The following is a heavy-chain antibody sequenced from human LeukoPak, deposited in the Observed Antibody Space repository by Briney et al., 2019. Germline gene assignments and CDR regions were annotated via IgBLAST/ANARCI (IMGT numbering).Heavy chain of an antibody. J-gene: IGHJ4*02. CDR3: AINYYDSSGYKDY. D-gene: IGHD3-22*01. CDR1: GFTFSSYS. V-gene: IGHV3-21*04. Sequence: PGGSLRLSCAASGFTFSSYSMNWVRQSPGKGLEWVSSISSSGTYISYAGSVKGRFTVPRDNAKNTLYLQMNSLRAEDTAVYYCAINYYDSSGYKDYWGQGTLVTVSS. CDR2: ISSSGTYI.